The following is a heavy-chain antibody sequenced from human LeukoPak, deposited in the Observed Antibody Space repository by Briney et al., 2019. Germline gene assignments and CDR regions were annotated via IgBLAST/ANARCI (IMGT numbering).Heavy chain of an antibody. J-gene: IGHJ4*02. CDR2: ISSSSSYI. CDR1: GFTFSSYS. D-gene: IGHD4-17*01. CDR3: AKGRGLSYDYGVDY. V-gene: IGHV3-21*04. Sequence: GGSLRLSCAASGFTFSSYSMNWVRQAPGKGLAWVSSISSSSSYIYYADSVKGRFTISRDNAKNSLYLQMNSLRAEDMALYYCAKGRGLSYDYGVDYWGQGTLVTVSS.